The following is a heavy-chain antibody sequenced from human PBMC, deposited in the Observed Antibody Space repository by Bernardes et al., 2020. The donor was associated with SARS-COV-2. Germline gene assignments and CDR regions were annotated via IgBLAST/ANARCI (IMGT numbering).Heavy chain of an antibody. J-gene: IGHJ5*02. Sequence: SETLSLTCIVSGGSISSASHSWNWVRQPAGKGLEWIGHIYTSGTTKYNPSLKSRVTISVDRSKTQFSLKLSSVTATDTAVYYCARGERAYCGADCYSSWFDPWGQGTLVIVSS. CDR3: ARGERAYCGADCYSSWFDP. CDR2: IYTSGTT. CDR1: GGSISSASHS. D-gene: IGHD2-21*02. V-gene: IGHV4-61*09.